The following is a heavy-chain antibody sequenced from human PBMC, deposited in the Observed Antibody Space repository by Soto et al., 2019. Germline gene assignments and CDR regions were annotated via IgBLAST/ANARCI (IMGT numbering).Heavy chain of an antibody. CDR1: GFTFSTCW. CDR2: INKDGSER. CDR3: VKGNRGSY. J-gene: IGHJ4*02. D-gene: IGHD3-10*01. V-gene: IGHV3-7*01. Sequence: EVQLVESGGGLVQPGGSLRLSCAASGFTFSTCWMMWVRQAPGKGLEWVANINKDGSERYYVDSVKGRFTISRDNAKNSLYLQMNSMRAEDTAVYYCVKGNRGSYWGQGTLVTVSS.